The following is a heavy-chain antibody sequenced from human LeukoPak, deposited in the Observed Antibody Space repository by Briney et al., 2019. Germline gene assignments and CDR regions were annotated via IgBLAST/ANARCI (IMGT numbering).Heavy chain of an antibody. CDR1: GGSISSGGYY. Sequence: SETLSLTCTVSGGSISSGGYYWSWIRQHPGKGLEWIGYIYYSGSTYYNPSLKSRVTISVDTSKNQFSLKLSSVTAADTAVYYCARDLRGAGRRTYNWFDPWGQGTLVTVSS. J-gene: IGHJ5*02. V-gene: IGHV4-31*03. CDR2: IYYSGST. D-gene: IGHD3-10*01. CDR3: ARDLRGAGRRTYNWFDP.